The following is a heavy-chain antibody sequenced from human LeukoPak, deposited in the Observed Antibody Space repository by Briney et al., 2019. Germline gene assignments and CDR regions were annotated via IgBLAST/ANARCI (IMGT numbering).Heavy chain of an antibody. CDR3: ARLYQQSKWKYYYYYMDV. CDR2: IFDSGST. V-gene: IGHV4-59*01. Sequence: SETLSLTCSVSGASFSTNYWSWIRQPPGRGLEWIGYIFDSGSTNYNPSLMSRVTISVDTSTKQFSLRLSSVTAADTAVYYCARLYQQSKWKYYYYYMDVWGKGTAVTVSS. D-gene: IGHD1-1*01. CDR1: GASFSTNY. J-gene: IGHJ6*03.